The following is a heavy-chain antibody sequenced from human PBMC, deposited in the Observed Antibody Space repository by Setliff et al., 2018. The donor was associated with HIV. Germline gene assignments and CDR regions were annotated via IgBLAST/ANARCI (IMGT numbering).Heavy chain of an antibody. CDR3: AREVDKRQDSDAFDI. J-gene: IGHJ3*02. CDR1: GGSFSGYY. CDR2: INHSGST. Sequence: SETLSLTCAVYGGSFSGYYWGWIRQPPGKGLEWIGEINHSGSTNYNPSLKSRVTISADTSKNQFSLKLNSVTAADTAVYFCAREVDKRQDSDAFDIWGPGTMVTVS. V-gene: IGHV4-34*01. D-gene: IGHD2-15*01.